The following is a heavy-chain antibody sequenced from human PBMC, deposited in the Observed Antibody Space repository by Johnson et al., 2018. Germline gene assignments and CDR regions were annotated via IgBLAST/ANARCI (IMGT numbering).Heavy chain of an antibody. CDR1: GGSISSYY. CDR2: IYYSGSP. CDR3: TTVGITMVRGVIQVGYYYMDV. D-gene: IGHD3-10*01. Sequence: QVQLQESGPGLVKPSETLSLTCPVSGGSISSYYWSWIRQPPGKGLEWIGDIYYSGSPNYNPSLKSRVPISVDTSKNQFSLKLSSVTAADTAVYYCTTVGITMVRGVIQVGYYYMDVWGKGTTVTVSS. V-gene: IGHV4-59*01. J-gene: IGHJ6*03.